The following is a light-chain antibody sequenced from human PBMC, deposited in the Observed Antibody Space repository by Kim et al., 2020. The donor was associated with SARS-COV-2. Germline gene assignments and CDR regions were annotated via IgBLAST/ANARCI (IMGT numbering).Light chain of an antibody. V-gene: IGKV1-16*02. Sequence: DIQMTQSPSSLSAYVGDRVTITCRASQGITTSLAWFQQKPGKAPKSLIYAASNLQSGVPSKFSGSGSGTDFTLTINTLQPEDFATYYCQQYYNYPLTFGGGTKVDIK. CDR3: QQYYNYPLT. CDR2: AAS. CDR1: QGITTS. J-gene: IGKJ4*01.